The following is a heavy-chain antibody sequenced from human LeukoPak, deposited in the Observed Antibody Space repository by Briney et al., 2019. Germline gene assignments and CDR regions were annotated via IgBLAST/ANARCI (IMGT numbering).Heavy chain of an antibody. CDR3: ARAGAYSGSNAY. V-gene: IGHV1-69*04. Sequence: SVKVSCKASGGSFSSYGISWVRQAPGQGLEWMGRIVPMLGSATYSQKFQGRVTISADKATSTAYMELRSLTSEDTAVYYCARAGAYSGSNAYWGQGTLVTVSS. J-gene: IGHJ4*02. CDR1: GGSFSSYG. CDR2: IVPMLGSA. D-gene: IGHD1-26*01.